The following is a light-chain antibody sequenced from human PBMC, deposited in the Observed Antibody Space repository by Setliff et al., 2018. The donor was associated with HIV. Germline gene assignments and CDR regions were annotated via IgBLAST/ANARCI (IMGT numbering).Light chain of an antibody. Sequence: QSVLTQPRSVSGSPGQSVTISCTGTGSDVGGYNYVSWYQHHPGKAPKLMIYDVRKRPSGVPDRFSGSKSGNTASLTISGLQAEDEADYYCCSYAGTYTYVFGTGTKVTVL. J-gene: IGLJ1*01. CDR2: DVR. V-gene: IGLV2-11*01. CDR3: CSYAGTYTYV. CDR1: GSDVGGYNY.